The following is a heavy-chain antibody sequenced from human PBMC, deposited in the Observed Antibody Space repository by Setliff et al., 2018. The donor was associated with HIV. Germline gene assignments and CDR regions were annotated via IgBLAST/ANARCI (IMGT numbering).Heavy chain of an antibody. V-gene: IGHV3-48*01. D-gene: IGHD1-26*01. CDR3: ARDYSYIFDS. CDR2: IRGKSDII. J-gene: IGHJ4*02. CDR1: GFAFSDNP. Sequence: LRLSCVASSGFAFSDNPMNWVRQAPGKGLEWISHIRGKSDIIKYAESVMGRFTISRDNAKNSLYLEMNSLRAEDTAIYYCARDYSYIFDSWGQGVLVTVSS.